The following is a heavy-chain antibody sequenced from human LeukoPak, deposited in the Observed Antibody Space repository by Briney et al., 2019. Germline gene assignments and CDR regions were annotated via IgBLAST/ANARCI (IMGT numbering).Heavy chain of an antibody. CDR3: TRHSSSWYNWFDP. CDR1: GGSISSYY. D-gene: IGHD6-13*01. V-gene: IGHV4-59*01. J-gene: IGHJ5*02. CDR2: IYYSGST. Sequence: SETLSLTCTVSGGSISSYYWSWIRQPPGKGLEWIGYIYYSGSTNYNPSLKSRVTISVDTSKNQFSLKLSSVTAADTAVYYCTRHSSSWYNWFDPWGQGTLVTVSS.